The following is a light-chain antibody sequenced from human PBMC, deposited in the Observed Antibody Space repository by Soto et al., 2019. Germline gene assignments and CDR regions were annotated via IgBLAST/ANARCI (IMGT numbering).Light chain of an antibody. CDR1: NRDLCGYNY. CDR3: SSYTSSSTLLYV. CDR2: DVS. V-gene: IGLV2-14*01. Sequence: QSALTQPASLSGSPGHSITISFTGNNRDLCGYNYVSWYQQHPGKAPKLMIYDVSNRPSGVSNRFSGSKSGNTASLTISGLQAEDEADYYCSSYTSSSTLLYVFGTGTKVTVL. J-gene: IGLJ1*01.